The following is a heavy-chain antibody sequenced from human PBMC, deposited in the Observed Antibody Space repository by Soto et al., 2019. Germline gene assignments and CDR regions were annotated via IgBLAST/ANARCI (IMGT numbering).Heavy chain of an antibody. CDR2: IYYSGGT. D-gene: IGHD5-18*01. Sequence: SETLSLTCTVSGGSISSSSYYWGWIRQPPGKGLEWIGSIYYSGGTYYNPSLKSRVTISVDTSKNQFSLKLSSVTAADTAVYYCARRGYSYGYDYWGQGTLVTVSS. J-gene: IGHJ4*02. CDR3: ARRGYSYGYDY. CDR1: GGSISSSSYY. V-gene: IGHV4-39*01.